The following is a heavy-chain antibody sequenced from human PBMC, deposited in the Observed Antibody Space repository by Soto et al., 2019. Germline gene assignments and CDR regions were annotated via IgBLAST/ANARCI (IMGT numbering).Heavy chain of an antibody. D-gene: IGHD6-6*01. CDR3: ARTSSSAQFDY. J-gene: IGHJ4*02. CDR1: GGSISSGDYY. CDR2: IYYSGST. Sequence: QVQLQESGPGLVKPSQTLSLTCTVSGGSISSGDYYWSWIRQPPGKGLEWIGYIYYSGSTYYNPSPKSXXTXSXXTSKNQFSLKLSSVTAADTAVYYCARTSSSAQFDYWGQGTLVTVSS. V-gene: IGHV4-30-4*01.